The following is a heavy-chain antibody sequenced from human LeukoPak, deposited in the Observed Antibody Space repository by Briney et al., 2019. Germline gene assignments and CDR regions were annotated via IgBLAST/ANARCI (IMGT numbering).Heavy chain of an antibody. CDR2: ISGSGGST. CDR1: GFTFSSYA. CDR3: AKGAPMATIRARYFDY. Sequence: GGCLRLSCAASGFTFSSYAMSWVRQAPGKGLEWVSAISGSGGSTYYADSVKGRFTISRDNSKNTLYLQMNSLRAEDTAVYYCAKGAPMATIRARYFDYWGQGTLVTVSS. D-gene: IGHD5-24*01. J-gene: IGHJ4*02. V-gene: IGHV3-23*01.